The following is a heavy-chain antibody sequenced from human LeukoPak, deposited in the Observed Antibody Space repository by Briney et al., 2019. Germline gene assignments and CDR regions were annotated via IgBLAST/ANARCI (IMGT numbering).Heavy chain of an antibody. CDR3: ARYITMVRGVIGNNWFDP. J-gene: IGHJ5*02. CDR2: IYYSGST. CDR1: GGSISSYY. Sequence: SETLSLTCTVSGGSISSYYWSWIRQPPGKGLEWIGYIYYSGSTNYNPSLKSRVTISVDTSKNQFSLKLSSVTAADTAVYYCARYITMVRGVIGNNWFDPWGQGILVTVSS. V-gene: IGHV4-59*01. D-gene: IGHD3-10*01.